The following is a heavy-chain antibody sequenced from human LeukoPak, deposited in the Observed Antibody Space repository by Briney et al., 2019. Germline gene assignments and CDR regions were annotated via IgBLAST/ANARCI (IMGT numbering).Heavy chain of an antibody. V-gene: IGHV3-33*01. J-gene: IGHJ4*02. Sequence: GGSLRLSCAASGFTFTIYGMHWVRQAPGKGLEWVAVIWYDGSNKYYADSVKGRFTISRDNSKNTLYLQMNSLRAEDTAVYYCARAGGVGAAMESDYWGQGTLVTVSS. CDR2: IWYDGSNK. D-gene: IGHD5-18*01. CDR1: GFTFTIYG. CDR3: ARAGGVGAAMESDY.